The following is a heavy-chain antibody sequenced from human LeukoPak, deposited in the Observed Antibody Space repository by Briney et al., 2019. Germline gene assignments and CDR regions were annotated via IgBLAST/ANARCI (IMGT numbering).Heavy chain of an antibody. CDR1: GGSISSYY. CDR3: ARGYSYWFDY. D-gene: IGHD5-18*01. Sequence: SETLSLTCTVSGGSISSYYWSWIRQPPGKGLEWIGYICYSGSTNYNPSLKSRVTISVDTSKNQFSLKLSSVTAADTAVYYCARGYSYWFDYWGQGTLVTVSS. J-gene: IGHJ4*02. V-gene: IGHV4-59*01. CDR2: ICYSGST.